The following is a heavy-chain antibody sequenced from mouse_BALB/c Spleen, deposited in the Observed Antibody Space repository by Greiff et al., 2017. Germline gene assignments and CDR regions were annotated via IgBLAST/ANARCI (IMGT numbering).Heavy chain of an antibody. J-gene: IGHJ4*01. V-gene: IGHV10-3*03. CDR2: IRSKSNNFAT. D-gene: IGHD1-1*01. CDR1: GFTFNTYA. Sequence: EVQLQESGGGLVQPKGSLKLSCAASGFTFNTYAMHWVCQSPGKGLEWVARIRSKSNNFATYYADSVKDRFTISRDDSQSMLYLQMNNLKTEDTAMYYGVRDLDYYGSSYAMDYWGQGTSVTVSS. CDR3: VRDLDYYGSSYAMDY.